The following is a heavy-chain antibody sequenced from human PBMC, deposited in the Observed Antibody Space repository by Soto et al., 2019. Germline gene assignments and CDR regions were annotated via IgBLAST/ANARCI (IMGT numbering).Heavy chain of an antibody. Sequence: QVQLQESGPGLVKPSQTLSLTCTVSGGSISSGGYYWSWIRQHPGKGLEWIGYIYYSGSTYYNPSLKSRVTISVDTSKNQISLKLSSVTAADTAVYYCAGRLHGDYPSWFDPWGQGTLVTVSS. CDR3: AGRLHGDYPSWFDP. D-gene: IGHD4-17*01. V-gene: IGHV4-31*03. CDR1: GGSISSGGYY. J-gene: IGHJ5*02. CDR2: IYYSGST.